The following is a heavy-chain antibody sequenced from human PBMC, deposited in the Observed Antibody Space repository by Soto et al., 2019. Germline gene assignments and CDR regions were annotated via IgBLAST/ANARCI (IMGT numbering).Heavy chain of an antibody. CDR2: INQDGRET. J-gene: IGHJ4*02. CDR1: GFPFSVYW. V-gene: IGHV3-7*01. D-gene: IGHD3-3*01. CDR3: ATDVETRGHCDFWIGSLY. Sequence: PGGSLRLSCAASGFPFSVYWMNWVPRAPGKGLEGVANINQDGRETYYVDPVKGRFTISRDNAKNSLYLQGTRLRAEATAVITFATDVETRGHCDFWIGSLYWGQGTPVTVSS.